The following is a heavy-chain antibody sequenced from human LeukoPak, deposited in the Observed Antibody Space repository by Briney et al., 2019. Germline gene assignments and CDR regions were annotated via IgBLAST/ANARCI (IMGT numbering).Heavy chain of an antibody. J-gene: IGHJ6*03. CDR2: INHSGTT. D-gene: IGHD6-13*01. Sequence: PSETLSLTCAVYGGTFSGYYWSWIRQPPGKGLEWIGEINHSGTTSYNPSLKSRVTISIDTSKNQFSLKLSSVTAADTGVYYCASSRGYSSSLWYYYMDVWGKGTTVTVSS. CDR1: GGTFSGYY. CDR3: ASSRGYSSSLWYYYMDV. V-gene: IGHV4-34*01.